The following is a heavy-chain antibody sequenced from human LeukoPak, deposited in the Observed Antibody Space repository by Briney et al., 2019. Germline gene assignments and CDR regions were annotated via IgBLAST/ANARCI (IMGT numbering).Heavy chain of an antibody. CDR1: GFTFSSYA. J-gene: IGHJ4*02. CDR2: ISYDGGKK. D-gene: IGHD3-10*01. CDR3: ASPLRGYYYGSGSYWWGIGY. Sequence: GGSLRLSCAASGFTFSSYAMHWVRQAPGKGLEWVAVISYDGGKKYYADSVKGRFTISRDNSKNTLFLQMNGLRAEDTAVYYCASPLRGYYYGSGSYWWGIGYWGQGTLVTVSS. V-gene: IGHV3-30-3*01.